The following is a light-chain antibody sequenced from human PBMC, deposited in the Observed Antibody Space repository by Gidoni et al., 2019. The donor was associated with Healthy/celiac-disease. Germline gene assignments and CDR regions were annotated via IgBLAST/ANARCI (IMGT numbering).Light chain of an antibody. CDR1: SRYVGGYNY. CDR3: SSYAGSNNFEKV. CDR2: EVS. V-gene: IGLV2-8*01. J-gene: IGLJ3*02. Sequence: QSALTQPPSASGSPGQSVTISCTGTSRYVGGYNYVSWYQQHPGKAPKLMIYEVSTRPSGVPDRFSGSKSGNTASLTVSGLQAEDEADYYCSSYAGSNNFEKVFGGGTKLTVL.